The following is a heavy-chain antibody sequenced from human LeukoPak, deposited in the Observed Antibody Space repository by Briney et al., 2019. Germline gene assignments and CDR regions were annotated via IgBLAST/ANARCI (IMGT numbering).Heavy chain of an antibody. D-gene: IGHD1-26*01. V-gene: IGHV4-39*01. CDR1: GGSISSSSYY. CDR3: ASLPRGGSYLGGFDY. Sequence: SETLSLTCTVSGGSISSSSYYWGWIRHPPGKGLEWIGSIYYSGSTYYNPSLKSRVTISVDTSKNQFSLKLSSVTAADTAVYYCASLPRGGSYLGGFDYWGQGTLVTVSS. J-gene: IGHJ4*02. CDR2: IYYSGST.